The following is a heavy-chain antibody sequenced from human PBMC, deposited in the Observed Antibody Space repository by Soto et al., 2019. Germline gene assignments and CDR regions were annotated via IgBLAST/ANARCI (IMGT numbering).Heavy chain of an antibody. CDR2: IYYSGST. CDR1: GGSISSYY. D-gene: IGHD5-12*01. Sequence: QVQLQESGPGLVKPSETLSLTCTVSGGSISSYYWSWIRQPPGKGLEWIGYIYYSGSTNYNPSRKSRITISVDTSKNQFSLKLSSVTAADTAVYYCARDGYNYFDYWGQGTLVTVSS. CDR3: ARDGYNYFDY. J-gene: IGHJ4*02. V-gene: IGHV4-59*01.